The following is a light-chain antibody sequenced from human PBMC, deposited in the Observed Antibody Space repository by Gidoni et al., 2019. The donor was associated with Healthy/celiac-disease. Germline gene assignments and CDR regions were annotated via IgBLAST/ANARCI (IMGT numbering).Light chain of an antibody. CDR2: AAS. CDR1: QSISSY. J-gene: IGKJ4*01. CDR3: QQSYSTPLT. Sequence: DIQMTQYPSSLSASVGDRVTITCRASQSISSYLNWYQQKPGKAPKLLIYAASSLQSGVPSRFSGSGSVTDFTLTISSLQPEDFATYYCQQSYSTPLTFGGXTKVEIK. V-gene: IGKV1-39*01.